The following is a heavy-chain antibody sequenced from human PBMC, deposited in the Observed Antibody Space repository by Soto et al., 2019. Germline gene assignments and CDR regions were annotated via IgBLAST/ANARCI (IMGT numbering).Heavy chain of an antibody. CDR2: ISYTVDA. V-gene: IGHV4-59*01. J-gene: IGHJ4*02. CDR3: VWSLDTRALECFDY. Sequence: SETLSLTCSVSAGSISRYYWGWVRQSPGEGLEWIAHISYTVDASYNPSLKSRVTISLDTSKNQIALRLMSVTAAATAAYYCVWSLDTRALECFDYWGQGTLVTVSS. D-gene: IGHD3-3*01. CDR1: AGSISRYY.